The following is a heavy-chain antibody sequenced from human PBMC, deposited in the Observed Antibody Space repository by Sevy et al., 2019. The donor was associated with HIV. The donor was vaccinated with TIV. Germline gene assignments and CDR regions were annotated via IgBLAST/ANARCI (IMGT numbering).Heavy chain of an antibody. CDR1: GDSVSSNSAA. V-gene: IGHV6-1*01. CDR3: ARRKDNAMDV. D-gene: IGHD2-8*01. Sequence: SQTLSLTCAISGDSVSSNSAAWNWIRQSPSRGLEWLGWTYYRSMWYYDYAGSVKSRISINPDTSKNQFSLQLNSVTPEDTAVYYCARRKDNAMDVWGPGTTVTVSS. J-gene: IGHJ6*02. CDR2: TYYRSMWYY.